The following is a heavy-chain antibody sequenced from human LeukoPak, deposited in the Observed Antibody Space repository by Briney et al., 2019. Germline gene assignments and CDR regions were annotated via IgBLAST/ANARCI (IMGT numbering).Heavy chain of an antibody. D-gene: IGHD3-3*01. Sequence: PSETLSLTCTVSGGSISSSSYYWGWIRQPPGKGLEWIGSIYYSGSTYYNPSLKSRVTISVDTSKNQFSLKLSSVTAADTAVYNCARHLKKAFGVVIPRPNWFDPWGQGTLVTVSS. V-gene: IGHV4-39*01. CDR2: IYYSGST. CDR1: GGSISSSSYY. J-gene: IGHJ5*02. CDR3: ARHLKKAFGVVIPRPNWFDP.